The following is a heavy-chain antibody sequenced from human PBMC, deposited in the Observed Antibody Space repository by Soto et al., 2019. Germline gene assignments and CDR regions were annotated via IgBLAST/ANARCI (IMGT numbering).Heavy chain of an antibody. V-gene: IGHV4-34*01. J-gene: IGHJ4*02. Sequence: QVQLQQWGAGLLKPSETLSLTCAVYGGSFSGYYWSWIRQPPGKGLERIGEINHSGSTNYNPSLKSRVTISVDTSKNQFSLKLSSVTAADTAVYYCARAFYGDLDYWGQGTLVTVSS. CDR1: GGSFSGYY. D-gene: IGHD4-17*01. CDR3: ARAFYGDLDY. CDR2: INHSGST.